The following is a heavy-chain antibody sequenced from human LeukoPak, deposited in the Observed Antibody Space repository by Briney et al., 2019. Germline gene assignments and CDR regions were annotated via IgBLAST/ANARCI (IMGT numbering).Heavy chain of an antibody. V-gene: IGHV4-34*01. J-gene: IGHJ1*01. CDR1: GASMSSYY. Sequence: SETLSLTCTVSGASMSSYYWSWIRQPPGKGLEWIGEINHSGSTNYNPSLKSRVTISVDTSKNQFSLKLSSVTAADTAAYYCARSSYCSSTSCYKYFQHWGQGTLVTVSS. CDR3: ARSSYCSSTSCYKYFQH. D-gene: IGHD2-2*01. CDR2: INHSGST.